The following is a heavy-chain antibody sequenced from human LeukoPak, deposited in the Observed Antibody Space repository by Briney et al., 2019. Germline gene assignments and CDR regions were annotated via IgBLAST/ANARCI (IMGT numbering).Heavy chain of an antibody. D-gene: IGHD1-26*01. J-gene: IGHJ3*02. CDR1: EFTFSSYW. CDR2: INSDGSST. Sequence: PGGSLRLSCAASEFTFSSYWMHWFRQPPGKGLVWFSRINSDGSSTSYADSVKGRFTISRDNAKNTLYLQMNSLRAEDTAVYYCAKAASFDAFDIWGQGTMVTVSS. CDR3: AKAASFDAFDI. V-gene: IGHV3-74*01.